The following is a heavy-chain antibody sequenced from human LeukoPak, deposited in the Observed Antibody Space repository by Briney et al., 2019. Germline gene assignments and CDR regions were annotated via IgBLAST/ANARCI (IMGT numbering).Heavy chain of an antibody. CDR3: ARDPVGATKVFDY. CDR2: IYYSGST. Sequence: SETLSLTCTVSGGSVNSGDYYWNWIRQPPGKGLEWIGYIYYSGSTIYNPSLKSRVTISIDTSKNQFSLRLSLVTAADTAVYHCARDPVGATKVFDYWGQGALVTVSS. J-gene: IGHJ4*02. D-gene: IGHD1-26*01. CDR1: GGSVNSGDYY. V-gene: IGHV4-61*08.